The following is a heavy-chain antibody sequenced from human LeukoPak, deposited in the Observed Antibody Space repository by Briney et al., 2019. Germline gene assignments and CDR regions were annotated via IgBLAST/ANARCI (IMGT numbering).Heavy chain of an antibody. V-gene: IGHV3-48*03. CDR2: ISRSGTTI. Sequence: GGSLRLSCAASGFTFSSYEMNWVRQAPGRGLEWVSFISRSGTTIYYADSVKGRFTISRDNAKNSLYLQMNSLRAEDTAVYYCAKVLRYFDWLLRGGYDAFDIWGQGTMVTVSS. J-gene: IGHJ3*02. CDR1: GFTFSSYE. CDR3: AKVLRYFDWLLRGGYDAFDI. D-gene: IGHD3-9*01.